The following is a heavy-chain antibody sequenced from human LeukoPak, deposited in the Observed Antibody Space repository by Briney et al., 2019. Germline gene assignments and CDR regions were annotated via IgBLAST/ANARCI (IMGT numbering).Heavy chain of an antibody. J-gene: IGHJ5*02. CDR1: GGSISSYY. Sequence: PSETLSLTCTVSGGSISSYYWSWIRQPPGKGLEWIGYIYYSGSTNYNPSPKSRVTISVDTSKNQFSLKLSSVTAADTAVYYCARDQVDILTGYTWFDPWGQGTLVTVSS. CDR3: ARDQVDILTGYTWFDP. V-gene: IGHV4-59*01. D-gene: IGHD3-9*01. CDR2: IYYSGST.